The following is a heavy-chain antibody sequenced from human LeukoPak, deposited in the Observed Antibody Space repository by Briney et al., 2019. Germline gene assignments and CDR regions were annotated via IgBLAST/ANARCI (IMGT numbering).Heavy chain of an antibody. CDR3: ARGPNSNWSGLDF. J-gene: IGHJ4*02. CDR1: GFTFSSYA. CDR2: ISYDGSNK. V-gene: IGHV3-30-3*01. D-gene: IGHD6-6*01. Sequence: GRSLRLSCAASGFTFSSYAMHWVRQAPGKGLEWVAVISYDGSNKYYADSVKGRFTVSRDNAKNTLYLQVNNLRAEDTAVYYCARGPNSNWSGLDFWGQGTLLTVSS.